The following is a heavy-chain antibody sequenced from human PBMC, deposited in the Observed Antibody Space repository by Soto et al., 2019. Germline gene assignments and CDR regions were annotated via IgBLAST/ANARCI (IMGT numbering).Heavy chain of an antibody. J-gene: IGHJ6*01. Sequence: QVQLVQSGAEVKKPGSSVTVSCKASGGTFGNSAISWVRQAPGQGLEWMGGIIPIFPTPDYAQKFQGRVTVTADECTTTAYLELTRPTPEDTAVYYCARDKARLQLGGNYYSGIDVWGPGTTVTVSS. D-gene: IGHD5-12*01. CDR3: ARDKARLQLGGNYYSGIDV. CDR2: IIPIFPTP. CDR1: GGTFGNSA. V-gene: IGHV1-69*12.